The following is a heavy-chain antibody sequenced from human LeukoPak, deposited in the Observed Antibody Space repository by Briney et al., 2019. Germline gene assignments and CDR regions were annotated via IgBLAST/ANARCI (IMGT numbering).Heavy chain of an antibody. D-gene: IGHD3-22*01. CDR3: ARGLRGSVVVITKGPYYYYYGMDV. J-gene: IGHJ6*02. V-gene: IGHV4-34*01. Sequence: PSETLSLTCAVYGGSFSGYYWSWIRQPPGKGLEWIGETNHSGSTNYNPSLKSRVTISVDTSKNQFSLKLSSVTAADTAVYYCARGLRGSVVVITKGPYYYYYGMDVWGQGTTVTVSS. CDR1: GGSFSGYY. CDR2: TNHSGST.